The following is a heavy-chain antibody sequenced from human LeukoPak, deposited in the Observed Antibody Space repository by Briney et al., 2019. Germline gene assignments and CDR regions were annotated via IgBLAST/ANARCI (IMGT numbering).Heavy chain of an antibody. J-gene: IGHJ5*02. CDR2: IRYDGSNK. Sequence: GGSLRLSCAASGFTFSSYGMHWVRQAPGKGLEWVAFIRYDGSNKYYADSMKGRFTISRDNSKNTLYLQMNSLRAEDTAVYYCAKDRGGSGSYSWFDPWGQGTLVTVSS. CDR3: AKDRGGSGSYSWFDP. CDR1: GFTFSSYG. V-gene: IGHV3-30*02. D-gene: IGHD3-10*01.